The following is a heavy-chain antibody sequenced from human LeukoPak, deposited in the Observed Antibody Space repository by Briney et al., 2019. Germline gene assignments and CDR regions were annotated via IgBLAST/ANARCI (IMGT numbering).Heavy chain of an antibody. V-gene: IGHV4-38-2*02. CDR3: AGDDYSSTYYDNDAFHI. Sequence: PSETLSLTCTVSGGSISSYYWGWIRQPPGKGLEWIGSVHHSGTTYYNPSLKSRVTISIDTSTNQFSLKLTSVTAADTAFYYCAGDDYSSTYYDNDAFHIWGQGTMVSVSS. J-gene: IGHJ3*02. CDR1: GGSISSYY. D-gene: IGHD4-11*01. CDR2: VHHSGTT.